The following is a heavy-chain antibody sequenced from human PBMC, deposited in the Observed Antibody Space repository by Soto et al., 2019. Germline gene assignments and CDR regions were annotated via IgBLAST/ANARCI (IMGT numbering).Heavy chain of an antibody. CDR2: INAGNGNT. CDR3: AVGDNWERGNYYYYYMDV. D-gene: IGHD1-20*01. CDR1: GYTFTSYA. V-gene: IGHV1-3*01. J-gene: IGHJ6*03. Sequence: ASVKVSCKASGYTFTSYAMHWVRQAPGQRLEWMGWINAGNGNTKYSQKFQGRVTITRDTSASTAYMELSSLRSEGTAVYYCAVGDNWERGNYYYYYMDVWGKGTTVTVSS.